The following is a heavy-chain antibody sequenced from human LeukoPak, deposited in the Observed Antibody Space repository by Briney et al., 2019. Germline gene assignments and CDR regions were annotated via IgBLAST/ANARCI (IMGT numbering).Heavy chain of an antibody. Sequence: ASVKVSCKASGYTFTSYYMHWVRQAPGQGLEWMGIINPSGGSTSYAQKFQGRVTMTRGTSTSTVYMELSSLRSEDTAVYYCARGRYSESRYYYAWSYWGQGTLVTVSS. D-gene: IGHD3-22*01. CDR2: INPSGGST. CDR1: GYTFTSYY. J-gene: IGHJ4*02. V-gene: IGHV1-46*01. CDR3: ARGRYSESRYYYAWSY.